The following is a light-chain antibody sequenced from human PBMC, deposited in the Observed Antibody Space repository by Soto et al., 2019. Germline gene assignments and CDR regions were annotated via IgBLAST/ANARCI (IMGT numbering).Light chain of an antibody. J-gene: IGLJ3*02. CDR2: EVT. CDR3: YSYAGNYVWV. CDR1: SSDVGGYNY. Sequence: QSALTQPPSASGSPGQSVTISCTGTSSDVGGYNYVSWYQQHPHKVPNLIIYEVTQRPSGVPDRFSGSKSGNTASLTVSGLKAEDEADYYCYSYAGNYVWVFGGGTKLTVL. V-gene: IGLV2-8*01.